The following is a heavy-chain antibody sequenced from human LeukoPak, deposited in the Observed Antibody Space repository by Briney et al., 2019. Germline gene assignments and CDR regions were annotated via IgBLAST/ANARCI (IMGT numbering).Heavy chain of an antibody. V-gene: IGHV3-23*01. J-gene: IGHJ4*02. Sequence: PGGSLRLSCAPSGFTFSSHAMSWVRQAPGKWLEWVSTISGSGSATFYADSVKGRFTISRDNSKNTLYLQMNSLRAEDTAVYYCAKGGGGEVNAHWGQGTLVTVSS. CDR1: GFTFSSHA. CDR3: AKGGGGEVNAH. D-gene: IGHD2-15*01. CDR2: ISGSGSAT.